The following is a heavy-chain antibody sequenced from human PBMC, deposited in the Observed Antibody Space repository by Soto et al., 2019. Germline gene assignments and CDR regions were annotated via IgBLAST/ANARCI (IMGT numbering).Heavy chain of an antibody. CDR1: GGTFSSYA. CDR2: IIPIFGTA. D-gene: IGHD2-15*01. Sequence: QVQLVQSGAEVKKPGSSVKVSCKASGGTFSSYAISWVRQAPGQGLEWMGGIIPIFGTANYEQKFQGRVTITADESTSTAYMELSSLRSEDTAVYYCARVLGYCSGGSCYSPDYYYYGMDVWGQGTTVTVSS. CDR3: ARVLGYCSGGSCYSPDYYYYGMDV. J-gene: IGHJ6*02. V-gene: IGHV1-69*01.